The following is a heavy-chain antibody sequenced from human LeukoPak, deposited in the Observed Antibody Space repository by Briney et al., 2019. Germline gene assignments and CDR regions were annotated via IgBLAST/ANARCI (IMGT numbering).Heavy chain of an antibody. Sequence: SVKVSCKASGGTFSSYPISWVRQAPGQGLEWMGRIIPIFRIANYAQKFQGRVTITADKSTSTAYMELSSLRSEDTAVYYCASRYSGYDGEVDYWGQGTLVTVSS. D-gene: IGHD5-12*01. CDR3: ASRYSGYDGEVDY. CDR2: IIPIFRIA. V-gene: IGHV1-69*02. J-gene: IGHJ4*02. CDR1: GGTFSSYP.